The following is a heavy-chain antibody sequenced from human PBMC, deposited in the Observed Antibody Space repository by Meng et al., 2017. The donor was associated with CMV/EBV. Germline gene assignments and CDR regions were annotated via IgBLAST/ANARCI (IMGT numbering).Heavy chain of an antibody. CDR3: ARVEGYCSSTSCYYFDY. D-gene: IGHD2-2*01. CDR2: ISSSSSYI. CDR1: LTFSSYS. V-gene: IGHV3-21*01. Sequence: LTFSSYSMNWVGQAPGKGLEWVSSISSSSSYIYYADSVKGRFTISRDNAKNSLYLQMNSLRAEDTAVYYCARVEGYCSSTSCYYFDYWGQGTLVTVSS. J-gene: IGHJ4*02.